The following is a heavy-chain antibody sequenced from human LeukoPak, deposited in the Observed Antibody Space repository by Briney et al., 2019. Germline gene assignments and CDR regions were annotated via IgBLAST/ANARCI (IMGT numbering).Heavy chain of an antibody. D-gene: IGHD1-14*01. V-gene: IGHV4-59*08. CDR1: GGSISSYY. Sequence: SETLSLTCTVSGGSISSYYWSWIRQPPGKGLKWIGYIYYSGSTNYNPSLKSRVTISVDTSKNQFSLKLSSVTAADTAVYYCARAISGTLDFDYWGQGTLVTVSS. CDR3: ARAISGTLDFDY. J-gene: IGHJ4*02. CDR2: IYYSGST.